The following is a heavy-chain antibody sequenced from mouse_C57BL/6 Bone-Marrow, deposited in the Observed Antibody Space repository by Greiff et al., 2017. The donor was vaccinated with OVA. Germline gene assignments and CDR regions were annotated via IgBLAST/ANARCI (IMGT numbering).Heavy chain of an antibody. J-gene: IGHJ4*01. CDR2: IHPSDSDT. V-gene: IGHV1-74*01. D-gene: IGHD2-12*01. CDR1: GYTFTSYW. CDR3: ASHYTDYYAMDY. Sequence: VQVVESGAELVKPGASVKVSCKASGYTFTSYWMHWVKQRPGQGLEWIGRIHPSDSDTNYNQKFKGKATLTVDKSSSTAYMQLSSLTSEDSAVYYCASHYTDYYAMDYWGQGTSVTVSS.